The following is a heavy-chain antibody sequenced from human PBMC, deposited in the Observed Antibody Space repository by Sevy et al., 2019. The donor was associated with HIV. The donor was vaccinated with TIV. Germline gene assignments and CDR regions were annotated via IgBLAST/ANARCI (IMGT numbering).Heavy chain of an antibody. J-gene: IGHJ6*02. Sequence: GGSLRLSCAASGFTFSSYWMSWVRQAPGKGLEWVANIKQDGSEKYYVHSVKGRFTISRDNAKNSLYLQMNSLRAEDTAVYYCARGKVVGATRYYYYYGMDVWGQGTTVTVSS. V-gene: IGHV3-7*01. D-gene: IGHD1-26*01. CDR2: IKQDGSEK. CDR3: ARGKVVGATRYYYYYGMDV. CDR1: GFTFSSYW.